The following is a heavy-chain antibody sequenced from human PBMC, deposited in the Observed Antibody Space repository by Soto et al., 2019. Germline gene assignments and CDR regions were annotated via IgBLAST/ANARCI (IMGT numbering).Heavy chain of an antibody. Sequence: PSETLSLTCAVYGGSFSGYYWSWIRQPPGKGLEWIGEINHSGSTNYNPSLKSRVTISVDTSKNQFSLKLSSVTAADTAVYYCERNSGYDSGWDYWGQGTLVTVSS. CDR1: GGSFSGYY. D-gene: IGHD5-12*01. V-gene: IGHV4-34*01. CDR2: INHSGST. J-gene: IGHJ4*02. CDR3: ERNSGYDSGWDY.